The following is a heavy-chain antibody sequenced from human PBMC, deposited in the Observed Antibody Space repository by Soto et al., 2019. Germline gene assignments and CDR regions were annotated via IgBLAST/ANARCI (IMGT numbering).Heavy chain of an antibody. D-gene: IGHD4-17*01. Sequence: AASVKVSCKASGGTFSSYAIHWVRQAPGQGLEWLGKIIPSYDRTNYAQKFQGRVTVTADTYTTTAYMELSSLRSDDTAVYYCARDPSNDYGGDTFDYWGQGTLVTVS. CDR1: GGTFSSYA. J-gene: IGHJ4*02. CDR3: ARDPSNDYGGDTFDY. CDR2: IIPSYDRT. V-gene: IGHV1-69*04.